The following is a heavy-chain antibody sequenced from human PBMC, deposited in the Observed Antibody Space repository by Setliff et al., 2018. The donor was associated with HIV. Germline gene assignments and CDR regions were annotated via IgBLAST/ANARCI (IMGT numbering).Heavy chain of an antibody. Sequence: AASVKVSCKASGYSFSRSWVQWVRQASGQGLEWMGWINIANGKTQYSQKFRGRVTFTRDISANTAYLDLNSLKSEDSALYYCARDLSYTANWEFDFWGQGTLVTVSS. J-gene: IGHJ4*02. D-gene: IGHD3-16*01. CDR1: GYSFSRSW. V-gene: IGHV1-3*04. CDR2: INIANGKT. CDR3: ARDLSYTANWEFDF.